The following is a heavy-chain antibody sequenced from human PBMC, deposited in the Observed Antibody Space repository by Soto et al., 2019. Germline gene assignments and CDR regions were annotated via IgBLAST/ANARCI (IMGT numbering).Heavy chain of an antibody. V-gene: IGHV1-18*01. CDR1: GHRFTTYG. Sequence: PLVQFGAEVEKPGASVKVSFKGSGHRFTTYGITWVRQAPGQGLEWMAWINAHNGNTNYEQKRQGRVTVTRDTSTSTAYMELRSLSSDDTAVYYCARGRYGDYWGQGALVTVSS. D-gene: IGHD1-1*01. CDR2: INAHNGNT. J-gene: IGHJ4*02. CDR3: ARGRYGDY.